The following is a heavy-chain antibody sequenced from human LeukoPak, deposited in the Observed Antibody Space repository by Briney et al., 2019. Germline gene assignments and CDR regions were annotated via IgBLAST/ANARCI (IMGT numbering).Heavy chain of an antibody. CDR1: GFIFSSYS. V-gene: IGHV3-21*01. J-gene: IGHJ4*02. CDR3: ARSRGRSGGSGYGDS. CDR2: ISSTSRYI. D-gene: IGHD2-15*01. Sequence: GGSLSLSCAASGFIFSSYSMNWVRQAPGKGLEWVSSISSTSRYIYYTDSLKGRFTIPRDNAKNSLYLQMNSLTAADTAVYYCARSRGRSGGSGYGDSWGPGTLVTVSS.